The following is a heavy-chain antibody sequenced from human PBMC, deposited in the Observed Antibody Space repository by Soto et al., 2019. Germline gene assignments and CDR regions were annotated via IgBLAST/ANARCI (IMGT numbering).Heavy chain of an antibody. CDR1: GYTFTSYS. D-gene: IGHD2-15*01. Sequence: QVQLVQSGAEEKKPGASVKVSCKASGYTFTSYSMHWVRQAPGQRLEWVGWINTVTGNTEYSQNFQGRVTFTRDTSASTAYMELSSLRSEDTAVYYCAIVPTLLYWGQGTLVTVSS. J-gene: IGHJ4*02. V-gene: IGHV1-3*04. CDR2: INTVTGNT. CDR3: AIVPTLLY.